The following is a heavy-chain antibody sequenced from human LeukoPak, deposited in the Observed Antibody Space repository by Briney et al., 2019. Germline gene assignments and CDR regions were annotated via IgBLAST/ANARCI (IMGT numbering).Heavy chain of an antibody. CDR1: GGSISSGSYY. Sequence: SETLSLTCTVSGGSISSGSYYWGWIRQPPGKGLEWIGNIYYSGRTYDNPSLKSRVSISLDTSKNHFSLKLSSVTAADTAVYYCARLRVRGYGYGPWEGPTWLDYWGQGTLVTVSS. CDR3: ARLRVRGYGYGPWEGPTWLDY. V-gene: IGHV4-39*07. CDR2: IYYSGRT. D-gene: IGHD5-18*01. J-gene: IGHJ4*02.